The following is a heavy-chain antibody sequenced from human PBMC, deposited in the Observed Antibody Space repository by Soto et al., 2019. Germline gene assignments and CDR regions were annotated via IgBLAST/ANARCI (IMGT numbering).Heavy chain of an antibody. V-gene: IGHV3-33*01. Sequence: PGGPLRLSCAASGFTFSSYGMHWVRQAPGKGLEWVAGIWYDGSNKYYADSVKGRFTISRDNSKNTLYLQMNSLRAEDTAVYYCARERFGELQNWFDPWGQGTLVTVSS. CDR2: IWYDGSNK. D-gene: IGHD3-10*01. CDR1: GFTFSSYG. CDR3: ARERFGELQNWFDP. J-gene: IGHJ5*02.